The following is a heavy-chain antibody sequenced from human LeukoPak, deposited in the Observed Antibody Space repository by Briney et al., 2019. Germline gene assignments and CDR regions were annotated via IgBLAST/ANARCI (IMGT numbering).Heavy chain of an antibody. J-gene: IGHJ4*02. D-gene: IGHD3-16*01. V-gene: IGHV4-59*01. CDR1: GGSISIYY. Sequence: PSETLSLTCTVSGGSISIYYWSWIRQPSGKGLEWTGYIYYSGSTNYNPSLKSRVTISVDTSKNQFSLKLSSVTAADTAVYYCARVMITFGGVAYIPTYYFDYWGQGTLVTVSS. CDR3: ARVMITFGGVAYIPTYYFDY. CDR2: IYYSGST.